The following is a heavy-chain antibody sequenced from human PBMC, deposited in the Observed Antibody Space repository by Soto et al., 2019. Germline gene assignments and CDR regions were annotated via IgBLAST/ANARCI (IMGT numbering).Heavy chain of an antibody. J-gene: IGHJ4*02. D-gene: IGHD7-27*01. CDR1: GGSISSYY. Sequence: SETLSLTCTVSGGSISSYYWSWIRQPPGKGLEWIGYIYYSGSTNYNPSLKSRVTISVDTSKNQFSLKLSSVTAADTAVYYCARGLTGDSFDYWGQGTLVTVSS. V-gene: IGHV4-59*08. CDR2: IYYSGST. CDR3: ARGLTGDSFDY.